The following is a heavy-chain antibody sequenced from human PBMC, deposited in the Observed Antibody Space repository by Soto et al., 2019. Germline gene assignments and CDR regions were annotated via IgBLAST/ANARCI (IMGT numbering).Heavy chain of an antibody. Sequence: EVQLVESGGGLVQPGGSLRLSCAASGFTVSTKYMSWVRQAPGKGLEWVSVIYSGGSKFYADSVRGRFTISRDNCKNTVNLQMNSLRAEDTAVYYCARDPWAADYWGQGSLVTVSS. CDR3: ARDPWAADY. D-gene: IGHD3-16*01. J-gene: IGHJ4*01. V-gene: IGHV3-66*01. CDR1: GFTVSTKY. CDR2: IYSGGSK.